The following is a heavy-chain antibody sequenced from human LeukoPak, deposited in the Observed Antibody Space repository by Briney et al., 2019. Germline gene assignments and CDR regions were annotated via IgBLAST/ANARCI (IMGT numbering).Heavy chain of an antibody. CDR3: ARVLDLSKRGLDAFDI. D-gene: IGHD3-16*01. V-gene: IGHV4-59*01. CDR2: VYYSGST. Sequence: TPETLSLTCTVSGGSISSYFRSWIRQPPGKGLEWIGYVYYSGSTNYNPSLKSRVTISVDTSKKQFSLKLSSATAADTAVYYCARVLDLSKRGLDAFDIWGQGTMVTVSS. CDR1: GGSISSYF. J-gene: IGHJ3*02.